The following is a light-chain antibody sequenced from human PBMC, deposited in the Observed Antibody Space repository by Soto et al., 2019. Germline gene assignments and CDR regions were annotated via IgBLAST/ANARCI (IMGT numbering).Light chain of an antibody. CDR3: QKYNSDPWT. Sequence: DIQMTQAPSSLSTSVGDRGTITCRASQGISNYLAWYQQKSGKVPKLLIYAPSTFQSGVPSRFSGSGSGTDFTQTIRSLQPEDVATYYCQKYNSDPWTFGQGAKVQIK. J-gene: IGKJ1*01. V-gene: IGKV1-27*01. CDR2: APS. CDR1: QGISNY.